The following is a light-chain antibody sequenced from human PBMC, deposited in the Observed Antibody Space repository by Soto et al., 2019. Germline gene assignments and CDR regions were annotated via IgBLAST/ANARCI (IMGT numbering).Light chain of an antibody. CDR1: QSISNW. J-gene: IGKJ2*01. Sequence: DIQMTQSPSTLSASVGDTVTITCRASQSISNWLAWYQHKPGQAPKLLIHKASTLESGVPSRCRGSGSGADFTLTISSLQPDDFATYYCQQYDRFPYTFGQGTKLEIK. CDR2: KAS. V-gene: IGKV1-5*03. CDR3: QQYDRFPYT.